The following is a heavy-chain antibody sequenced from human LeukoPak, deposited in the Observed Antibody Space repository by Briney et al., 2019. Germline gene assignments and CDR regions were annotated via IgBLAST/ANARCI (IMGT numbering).Heavy chain of an antibody. CDR1: GFTFSSYA. CDR3: ATPLDYFDGSGYHQGGD. Sequence: GGSLRLSCAASGFTFSSYAMSWVRQAAEKGLEWVSAIDKSGRSTYYTDSVKGRFALSRDNSKNTLYLQMNSLRADDTGVYYCATPLDYFDGSGYHQGGDWGQGTLVTVSS. V-gene: IGHV3-23*05. D-gene: IGHD3-22*01. J-gene: IGHJ4*02. CDR2: IDKSGRST.